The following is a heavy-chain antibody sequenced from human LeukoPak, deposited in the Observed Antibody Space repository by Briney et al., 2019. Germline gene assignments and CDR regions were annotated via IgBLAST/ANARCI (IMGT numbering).Heavy chain of an antibody. CDR1: GFTFSSYC. CDR3: ARDRGSSGWYKSYGMEV. V-gene: IGHV3-7*01. J-gene: IGHJ6*02. D-gene: IGHD6-19*01. Sequence: GGSLRLSCAASGFTFSSYCMSWVRQAPGKGLEWVANIKQDGSEKYYADSVKGRFTISRDTAKNSLYLQMNSLRAEDTAVYYCARDRGSSGWYKSYGMEVWGQGTTVTVSS. CDR2: IKQDGSEK.